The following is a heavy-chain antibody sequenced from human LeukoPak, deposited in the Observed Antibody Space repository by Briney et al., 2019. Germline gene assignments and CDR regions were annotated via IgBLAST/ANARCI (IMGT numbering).Heavy chain of an antibody. D-gene: IGHD2-15*01. CDR2: NYYSGST. CDR1: AGSMCSYF. V-gene: IGHV4-59*08. CDR3: ASLQPHGGNYFEY. J-gene: IGHJ4*02. Sequence: PSETLSLTCTVSAGSMCSYFWSWIREPPGKGLEWIGHNYYSGSTDYNDSLRSRVTISVDTSKYQFSLKLTSVSAADTAIYYCASLQPHGGNYFEYWGQGALVTVSS.